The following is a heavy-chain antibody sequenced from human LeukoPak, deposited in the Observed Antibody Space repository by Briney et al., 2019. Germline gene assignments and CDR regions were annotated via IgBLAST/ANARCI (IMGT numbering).Heavy chain of an antibody. Sequence: SATLSLTCTVSGGSISSSSYYWGWIRQPPGKGLEWIGSIYYSGSTYYNPSLKSRVTISVDTSKNQFSLKLSSVTAADTAVYYCARGDFWSGYYLFDYWGQGTLVTVSS. J-gene: IGHJ4*02. CDR1: GGSISSSSYY. CDR3: ARGDFWSGYYLFDY. CDR2: IYYSGST. D-gene: IGHD3-3*01. V-gene: IGHV4-39*07.